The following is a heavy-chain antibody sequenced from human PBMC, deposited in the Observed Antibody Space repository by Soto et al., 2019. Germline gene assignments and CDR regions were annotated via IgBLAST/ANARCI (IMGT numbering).Heavy chain of an antibody. J-gene: IGHJ4*02. V-gene: IGHV3-23*01. D-gene: IGHD6-6*01. Sequence: EQVLESGGGLVQPGGSLRLSCEASGFMFNHYAMAWVRQTPGKGLEWVSVISGSTGTTYYADSVKGRFTISRANSQNTVYLQMNSLRVEDSALYSCAKVIVLGASTLEYWGPGTRVTVSS. CDR2: ISGSTGTT. CDR1: GFMFNHYA. CDR3: AKVIVLGASTLEY.